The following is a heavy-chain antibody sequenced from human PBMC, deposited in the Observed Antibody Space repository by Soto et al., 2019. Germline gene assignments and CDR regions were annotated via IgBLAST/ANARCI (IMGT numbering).Heavy chain of an antibody. V-gene: IGHV4-31*03. CDR2: IYHTGKT. Sequence: SETLSLTCTVSGDPLSYGGYYWTWIRQHPGKGLEWMGYIYHTGKTYYNPSLESRLTISVDTSKNQFSLRLSSVTAADTAVYYCATESGSTYGYFDYWGQGTQVTVSA. CDR3: ATESGSTYGYFDY. D-gene: IGHD5-18*01. CDR1: GDPLSYGGYY. J-gene: IGHJ4*02.